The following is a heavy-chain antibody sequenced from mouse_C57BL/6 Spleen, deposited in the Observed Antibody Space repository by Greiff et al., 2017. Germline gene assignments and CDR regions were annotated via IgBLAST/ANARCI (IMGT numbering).Heavy chain of an antibody. CDR1: GYSITSGYY. CDR3: ARLDDYDEGFAY. J-gene: IGHJ3*01. CDR2: ISYDGSN. V-gene: IGHV3-6*01. D-gene: IGHD2-4*01. Sequence: EVKLMESGPGLVKPSQSLSLTCSVTGYSITSGYYWNWIRQFPGNKLEWMGYISYDGSNNYNPSLKNRISITRDTSKNQFFLKLNSVTTEDTATYYCARLDDYDEGFAYWGQGTLVTVSA.